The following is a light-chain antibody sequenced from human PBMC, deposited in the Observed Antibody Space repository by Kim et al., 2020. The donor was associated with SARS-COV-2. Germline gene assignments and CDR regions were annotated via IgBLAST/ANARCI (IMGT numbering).Light chain of an antibody. V-gene: IGKV1-27*01. J-gene: IGKJ1*01. CDR1: QGISNY. CDR3: QKYNSAPPWT. CDR2: AAS. Sequence: VGDRVTLNWRAGQGISNYLAWYQQKPGKVPKLLIYAASTLQSGVPSRFSGSGSGTDFTLTISSLQPEDVATYYCQKYNSAPPWTFGQGTKVDIK.